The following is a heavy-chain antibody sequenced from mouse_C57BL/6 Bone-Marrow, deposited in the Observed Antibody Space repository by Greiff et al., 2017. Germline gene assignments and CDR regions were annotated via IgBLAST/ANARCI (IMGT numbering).Heavy chain of an antibody. D-gene: IGHD1-1*01. Sequence: EVHLVESGGGLVKPGGSLKLSCAASGFTFSSYALSLVRQTPEKRLEWVATISDGGSYTYYPDNVKGRFTISRDNAKNNLYLQRSHLKSEDTAMYYCARDRVGYAMDYWGQGTSVTVSS. CDR2: ISDGGSYT. CDR3: ARDRVGYAMDY. CDR1: GFTFSSYA. V-gene: IGHV5-4*01. J-gene: IGHJ4*01.